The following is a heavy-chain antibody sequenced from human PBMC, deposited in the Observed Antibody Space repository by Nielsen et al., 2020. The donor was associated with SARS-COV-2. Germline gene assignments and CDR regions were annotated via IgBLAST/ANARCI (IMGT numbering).Heavy chain of an antibody. CDR1: GYSFTSCW. CDR3: ARQGDSSSETDAFDI. CDR2: IYPGDSDT. V-gene: IGHV5-51*01. D-gene: IGHD6-6*01. J-gene: IGHJ3*02. Sequence: KVSCKGSGYSFTSCWIGWVRQMPGKGLEWMGIIYPGDSDTRYSPSFQGQVTISADKSISTAYLQWSSLKASDTAMYYCARQGDSSSETDAFDIWGQGTMVTVSS.